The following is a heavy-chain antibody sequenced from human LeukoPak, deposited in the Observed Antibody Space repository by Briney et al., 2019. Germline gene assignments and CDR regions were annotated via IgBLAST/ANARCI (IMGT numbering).Heavy chain of an antibody. D-gene: IGHD3-10*01. J-gene: IGHJ4*02. CDR3: ARDGPWFGEFFDY. CDR2: IEADGSTK. V-gene: IGHV3-7*01. CDR1: GFTFSNYW. Sequence: PGGSLRLSCAASGFTFSNYWMSWVRQAPGKGLEWVANIEADGSTKNYMDPMKGRFTISRDNAKNSLYLQMNSLRAEDTAVYFCARDGPWFGEFFDYWGQATLVTVSS.